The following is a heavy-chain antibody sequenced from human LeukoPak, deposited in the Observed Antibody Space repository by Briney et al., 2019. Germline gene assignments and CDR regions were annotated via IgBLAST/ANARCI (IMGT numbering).Heavy chain of an antibody. D-gene: IGHD6-6*01. CDR2: INPNSGGT. CDR3: ARARRVSPHWFGP. V-gene: IGHV1-2*02. CDR1: GYTFTGYY. J-gene: IGHJ5*02. Sequence: ASVKVSCKASGYTFTGYYMHWVRQAPGQRLEWMGWINPNSGGTNYAQKFQGRVTMTRDTSISTAYMELSRLRSDDTAVYYCARARRVSPHWFGPWGQGTLVTVSS.